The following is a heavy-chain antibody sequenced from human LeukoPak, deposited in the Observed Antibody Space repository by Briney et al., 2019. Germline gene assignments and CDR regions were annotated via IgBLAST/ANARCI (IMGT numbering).Heavy chain of an antibody. CDR1: GGSLSGYS. Sequence: PSETLSLTCAVYGGSLSGYSWGWIRQPPGKGLEWIGELNHSGSTNYNPSLKSRVTISVDTSKNQFSLKLSSVTAADSAFYYCARVPGRPAAVFDYWAREPWSPSPQ. CDR2: LNHSGST. V-gene: IGHV4-34*01. J-gene: IGHJ4*02. D-gene: IGHD2-2*01. CDR3: ARVPGRPAAVFDY.